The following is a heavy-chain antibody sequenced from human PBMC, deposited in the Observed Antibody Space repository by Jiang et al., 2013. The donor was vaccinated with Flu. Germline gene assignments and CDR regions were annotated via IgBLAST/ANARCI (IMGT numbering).Heavy chain of an antibody. Sequence: GLVKPSGTLSLTCAVSGGSISTSNWWSWVRQPAGKGLEWIGDIYHNGSTHYAPSLDSRITISVDKSRNQFSLMVISVTAADTAVYYCAARGLVTPYYFDLWGRGTPVTVSS. V-gene: IGHV4-4*02. J-gene: IGHJ2*01. CDR3: AARGLVTPYYFDL. CDR1: GGSISTSNW. CDR2: IYHNGST. D-gene: IGHD4-23*01.